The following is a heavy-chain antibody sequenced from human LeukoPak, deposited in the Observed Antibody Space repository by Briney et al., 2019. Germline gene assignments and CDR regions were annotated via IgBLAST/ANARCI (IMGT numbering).Heavy chain of an antibody. CDR3: AREGTYYDSSGYFVS. CDR2: ISGSGGRT. Sequence: GGSLRLSCAASGFTFSSFAMTWVRQAAGKGLEWVSVISGSGGRTYYADSVKGRFTLSRDNSNNTLYLEMSSLRAEDTAVYYCAREGTYYDSSGYFVSWGQGTLVTVSS. V-gene: IGHV3-23*01. J-gene: IGHJ4*02. D-gene: IGHD3-22*01. CDR1: GFTFSSFA.